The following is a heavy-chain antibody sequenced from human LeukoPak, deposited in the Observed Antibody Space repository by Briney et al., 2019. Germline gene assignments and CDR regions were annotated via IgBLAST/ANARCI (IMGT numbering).Heavy chain of an antibody. CDR1: GYTLTELS. Sequence: ASVKVSCKVSGYTLTELSMHWVRQAPGKGLEWMGGFDPEDGETIYAQKFQGRVTMTEDTSTDTAYMELSSLRSEDTAVYYCATGRYSGSYWSFDYWGQGTLVTVSS. CDR3: ATGRYSGSYWSFDY. V-gene: IGHV1-24*01. D-gene: IGHD1-26*01. J-gene: IGHJ4*02. CDR2: FDPEDGET.